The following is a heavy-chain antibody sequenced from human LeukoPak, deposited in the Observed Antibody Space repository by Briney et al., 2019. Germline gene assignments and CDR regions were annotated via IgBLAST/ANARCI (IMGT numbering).Heavy chain of an antibody. J-gene: IGHJ4*02. CDR1: GYTFTDYY. V-gene: IGHV1-2*02. CDR2: MNPNSGGT. Sequence: ASVKVSCNASGYTFTDYYIHWVRQAPGQGLEWMAWMNPNSGGTSYAQKFQGRVTMTKDTSISTAYMELSRLRFDDTAVYYCARNKEGKSLDYWGQGTLVTVSS. CDR3: ARNKEGKSLDY.